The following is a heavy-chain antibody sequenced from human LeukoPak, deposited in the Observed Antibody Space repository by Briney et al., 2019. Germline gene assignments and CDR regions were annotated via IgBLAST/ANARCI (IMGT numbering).Heavy chain of an antibody. CDR3: ARRRYDASGYYPSRGRYFDY. CDR1: GGSISSSSYY. J-gene: IGHJ4*02. CDR2: IYYSGST. V-gene: IGHV4-39*01. D-gene: IGHD3-22*01. Sequence: SETLSLTCTVSGGSISSSSYYWGWIRQPPGKGLEWIGSIYYSGSTYYNPSLKSRVTISVDTSKNQFSLELTSVTAADTAVYYCARRRYDASGYYPSRGRYFDYWGQGTLVTVSS.